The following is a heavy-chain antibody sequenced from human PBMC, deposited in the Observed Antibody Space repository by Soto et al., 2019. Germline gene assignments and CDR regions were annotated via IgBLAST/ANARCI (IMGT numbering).Heavy chain of an antibody. V-gene: IGHV3-33*01. CDR2: IWYDGSNK. Sequence: QVQLVESGGGVVQPGRSLRLSCAASGFTFSSYGMHWVRQAPGKGLEWVAVIWYDGSNKYYADSVKGRFTISRDNSKNTLYLQMNSLRAEDTAVYYCARDYGDYQPYWYFDLWGRGTLVTVSS. CDR1: GFTFSSYG. J-gene: IGHJ2*01. D-gene: IGHD4-17*01. CDR3: ARDYGDYQPYWYFDL.